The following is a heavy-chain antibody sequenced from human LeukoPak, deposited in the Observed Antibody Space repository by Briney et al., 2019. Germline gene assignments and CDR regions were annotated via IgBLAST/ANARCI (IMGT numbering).Heavy chain of an antibody. CDR1: GGTFSSYA. J-gene: IGHJ4*02. CDR2: IIPIFGTA. CDR3: ARSPAVVGYCSSTSCYTELPYFDY. Sequence: SVKVSCKASGGTFSSYAISWVRQAPGQGLEWMGGIIPIFGTANYAQKFQGRVTITTDESTSTAYMELSSLRSKDTAVYYCARSPAVVGYCSSTSCYTELPYFDYWGQGTLVTVSS. V-gene: IGHV1-69*05. D-gene: IGHD2-2*02.